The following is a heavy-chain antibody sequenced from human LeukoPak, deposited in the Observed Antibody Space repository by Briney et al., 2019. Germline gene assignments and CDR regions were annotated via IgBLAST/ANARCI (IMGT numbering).Heavy chain of an antibody. CDR3: AKLGLGDY. D-gene: IGHD3-10*01. CDR2: INPNSSGT. CDR1: GYTFTGNY. Sequence: GASVKVSCTASGYTFTGNYIYWVRQAPGQGLEWMGWINPNSSGTNYAQKFQGRVTMTRDTSISTAYLEVRRLRFDDTAVCYCAKLGLGDYWGQGTLVTVSS. V-gene: IGHV1-2*02. J-gene: IGHJ4*02.